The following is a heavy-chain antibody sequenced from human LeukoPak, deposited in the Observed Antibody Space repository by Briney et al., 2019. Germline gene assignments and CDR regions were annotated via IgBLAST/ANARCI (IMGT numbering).Heavy chain of an antibody. CDR2: IYPGDSNT. CDR1: EYNFASFW. Sequence: EESLKISCRGSEYNFASFWIAWVRQTPGKGLEWMGIIYPGDSNTKYSPSFQGQVTTSADNAIPTAYLQWNRLKASDTAMYYCARGRGPYRRAWHGAFDVWGQGTMVTVSS. CDR3: ARGRGPYRRAWHGAFDV. D-gene: IGHD3-10*01. V-gene: IGHV5-51*01. J-gene: IGHJ3*01.